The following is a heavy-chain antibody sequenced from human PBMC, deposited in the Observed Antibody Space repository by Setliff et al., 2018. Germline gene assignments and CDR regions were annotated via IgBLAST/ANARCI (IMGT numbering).Heavy chain of an antibody. D-gene: IGHD6-13*01. Sequence: GGSLRLSCATSGFTFSSYAMHWVRQAPGKGLEWVAQVWFDGSNKYYADSVRGRFTISRDKSENTLYLQMNSLRAEDTAVYYCAKDGQQEAPYALDMWGQGTMVTVSS. V-gene: IGHV3-30*02. CDR1: GFTFSSYA. CDR2: VWFDGSNK. CDR3: AKDGQQEAPYALDM. J-gene: IGHJ3*02.